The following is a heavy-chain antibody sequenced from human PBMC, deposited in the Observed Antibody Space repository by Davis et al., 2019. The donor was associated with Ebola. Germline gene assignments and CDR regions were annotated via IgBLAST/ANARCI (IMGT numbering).Heavy chain of an antibody. V-gene: IGHV1-46*01. J-gene: IGHJ3*02. Sequence: ASVKVSCKASGYTFTSYYMHWVRQAPGQGLEWMGIINPSGGSTSYAQKFQGRVTMTRDTSTSTVYMELSSLRSEDTAVYYCARDVQQWELPDAFDIWGQGTMVTVSS. CDR2: INPSGGST. D-gene: IGHD1-26*01. CDR3: ARDVQQWELPDAFDI. CDR1: GYTFTSYY.